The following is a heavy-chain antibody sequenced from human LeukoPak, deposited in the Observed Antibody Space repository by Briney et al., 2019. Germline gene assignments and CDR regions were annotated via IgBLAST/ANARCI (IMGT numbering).Heavy chain of an antibody. V-gene: IGHV4-59*08. CDR1: GGXISSYY. Sequence: SETLSLTCTVSGGXISSYYCSWIRQPPGKGLEWIGYVFYTGSTNYNPSLKSRVTISVDTSKNQFSLKLTSVTAADTAVYYCAGQRCSSTSCYSWFDPWGQGTLVTVSS. CDR2: VFYTGST. CDR3: AGQRCSSTSCYSWFDP. D-gene: IGHD2-2*01. J-gene: IGHJ5*02.